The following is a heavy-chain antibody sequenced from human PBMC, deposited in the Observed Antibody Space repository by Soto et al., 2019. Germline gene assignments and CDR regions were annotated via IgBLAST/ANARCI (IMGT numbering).Heavy chain of an antibody. CDR1: GDSVSSNIAA. D-gene: IGHD3-16*02. V-gene: IGHV6-1*01. CDR2: TYYRSKWYN. J-gene: IGHJ3*02. Sequence: SPTLSLTYAISGDSVSSNIAAWNWIRQSPSRGLEWLGRTYYRSKWYNDYAVSVKSRITINPDTSKNQFSLQLNSVTPEDTAVYYCARFALMITFGGVIADAFDIWGQGTMVTVSS. CDR3: ARFALMITFGGVIADAFDI.